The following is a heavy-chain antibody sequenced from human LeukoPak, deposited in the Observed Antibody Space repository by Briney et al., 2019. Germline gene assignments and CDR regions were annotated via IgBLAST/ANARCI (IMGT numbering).Heavy chain of an antibody. V-gene: IGHV1-58*01. J-gene: IGHJ4*02. CDR2: IVVGSGNT. CDR1: GFTFTSSA. CDR3: ASARQDIVVVPAAIGGFDY. D-gene: IGHD2-2*02. Sequence: ASVKVSCKASGFTFTSSAVQWVRQARGQRLEWIGWIVVGSGNTNYAQKFQERVTITRDMSTSTAYMELSSLRSEDTAVYYCASARQDIVVVPAAIGGFDYWGQGTLVTVSS.